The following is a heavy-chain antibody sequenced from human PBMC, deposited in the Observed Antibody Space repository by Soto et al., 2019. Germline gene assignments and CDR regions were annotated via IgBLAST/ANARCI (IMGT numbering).Heavy chain of an antibody. D-gene: IGHD3-9*01. CDR3: AHVRLYDILTGYYALFDY. CDR2: IYWDDDK. Sequence: TLVNPTQTLTLPCTFSGFSLSTSGVGVGWIRQPPGKALEWLALIYWDDDKRYSPSLKSRLTITKDTSKNQVVLTMTNMDPVDTATYYCAHVRLYDILTGYYALFDYWGQGTLVTVSS. CDR1: GFSLSTSGVG. J-gene: IGHJ4*02. V-gene: IGHV2-5*02.